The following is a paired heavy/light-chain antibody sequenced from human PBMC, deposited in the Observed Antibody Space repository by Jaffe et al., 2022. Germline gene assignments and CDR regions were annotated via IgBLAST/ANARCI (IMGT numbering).Light chain of an antibody. V-gene: IGLV2-14*03. CDR3: SSYTSSSTLRV. J-gene: IGLJ3*02. CDR1: SSDVGGYNY. Sequence: QSALTQPASVSGSPGQSITISCTGTSSDVGGYNYVSWYQQHPGKAPKLMIYDVSNRPSGVSNRFSGSKSGNTASLTISGLQAEDEADYYCSSYTSSSTLRVFGGGTKLTVL. CDR2: DVS.
Heavy chain of an antibody. V-gene: IGHV7-4-1*02. J-gene: IGHJ3*02. D-gene: IGHD3-16*02. CDR3: ARDRGIMITFGGVIVSDAFDI. CDR2: INTNTGNP. Sequence: QVQLVQSGSELKKPGASVKVSCKASGYTFTSYAMNWVRQAPGQGLEWMGWINTNTGNPTYAQGFTGRFVFSLDTSVSTAYLQISSLKAEDTAVYYCARDRGIMITFGGVIVSDAFDIWGQGTMVTVSS. CDR1: GYTFTSYA.